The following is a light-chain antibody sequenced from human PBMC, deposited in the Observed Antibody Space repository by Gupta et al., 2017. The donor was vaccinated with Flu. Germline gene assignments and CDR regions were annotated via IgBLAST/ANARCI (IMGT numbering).Light chain of an antibody. V-gene: IGKV1-39*01. CDR3: QQSYSTPLT. J-gene: IGKJ4*01. CDR1: QSISSY. CDR2: AAS. Sequence: GDRVTITCRASQSISSYLNWYQQKPGKAPKLLIYAASSLQSGVPSKFSGSGSGTDFTLTISSLQPADFATYYCQQSYSTPLTFGGGTKVEIE.